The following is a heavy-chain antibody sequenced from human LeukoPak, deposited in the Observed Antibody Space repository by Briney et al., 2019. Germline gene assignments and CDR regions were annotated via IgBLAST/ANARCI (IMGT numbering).Heavy chain of an antibody. V-gene: IGHV3-21*01. CDR2: ISSSSSYI. CDR3: ARDYYDSSGYVDD. Sequence: PGGSLRLSCAASGFTFSSYWMHWVRQAPGKGLVWVSSISSSSSYIYYADSVKGRFTISRDNAKNSLYLQMNSLRAEDTAVYYCARDYYDSSGYVDDWGRGTLVTVSS. D-gene: IGHD3-22*01. CDR1: GFTFSSYW. J-gene: IGHJ4*02.